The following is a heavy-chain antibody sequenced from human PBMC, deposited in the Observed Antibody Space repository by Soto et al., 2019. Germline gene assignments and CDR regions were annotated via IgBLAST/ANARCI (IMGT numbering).Heavy chain of an antibody. CDR2: IYRTGST. Sequence: PSETLSLTCAVSGGSFTSNNWWTWVRQPPGQGLEWIGEIYRTGSTIYNPSLKSRVTISLDKSENQFSLKVTSLTAADTAVYYCASRDPGTSVDYWGQGTLVTVS. J-gene: IGHJ4*02. V-gene: IGHV4-4*02. CDR1: GGSFTSNNW. CDR3: ASRDPGTSVDY. D-gene: IGHD1-7*01.